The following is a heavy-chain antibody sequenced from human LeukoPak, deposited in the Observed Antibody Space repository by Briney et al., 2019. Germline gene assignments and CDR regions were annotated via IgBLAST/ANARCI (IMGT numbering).Heavy chain of an antibody. D-gene: IGHD1-20*01. J-gene: IGHJ4*02. CDR1: GYTFTSCD. Sequence: ASVKVSCKASGYTFTSCDINWVRQATGQGLEWMGWMNPNSGNTGYAQKFQGRVTMTRNTSISTAYMELSSLRSEDTAVYYCARVPRITGTGPPRRFDYWGQGTLVTVSS. V-gene: IGHV1-8*01. CDR3: ARVPRITGTGPPRRFDY. CDR2: MNPNSGNT.